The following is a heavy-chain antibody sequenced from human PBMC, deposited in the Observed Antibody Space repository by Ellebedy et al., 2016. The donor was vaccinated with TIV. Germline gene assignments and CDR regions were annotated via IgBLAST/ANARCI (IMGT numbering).Heavy chain of an antibody. D-gene: IGHD3-16*01. CDR1: GFTFGSFA. Sequence: GGSLRLSCAASGFTFGSFAMHWVRQAPGKGLEWLSVISGDGSSAYLADSVKGRFTLTRDNSKKTLYLQMNGLRTEDTAVYFCAKGSSSGFNYDRVGFEYWGQGTLVTVSS. CDR2: ISGDGSSA. J-gene: IGHJ4*02. CDR3: AKGSSSGFNYDRVGFEY. V-gene: IGHV3-23*01.